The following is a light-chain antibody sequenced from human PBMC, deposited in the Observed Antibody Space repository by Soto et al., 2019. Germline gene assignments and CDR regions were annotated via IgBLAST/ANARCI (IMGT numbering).Light chain of an antibody. Sequence: EIVLTQSPGTLSLSPGERATLSCRASHSVSSSYLAWYQQKPGQAPRLLIYGPSSRATGIPDRFSGSGSGTDFTLTISSLEPEDFAVYYCQQYGSSPRTFGQGTKVEIK. V-gene: IGKV3-20*01. CDR1: HSVSSSY. CDR2: GPS. J-gene: IGKJ1*01. CDR3: QQYGSSPRT.